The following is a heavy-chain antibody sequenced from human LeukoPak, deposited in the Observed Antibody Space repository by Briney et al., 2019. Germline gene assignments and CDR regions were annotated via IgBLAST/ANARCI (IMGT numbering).Heavy chain of an antibody. CDR3: AKLLSNSGRFLY. Sequence: AGSLRLSCAASGFTFISYGMHWVRQAPGKGLEWVAFIRNDGSNKYYADSVKGRFTISRDNSKNKLYLQMNSLIAEDTAVYYCAKLLSNSGRFLYWGQGTLVTVSS. V-gene: IGHV3-30*02. CDR1: GFTFISYG. D-gene: IGHD4-23*01. CDR2: IRNDGSNK. J-gene: IGHJ4*02.